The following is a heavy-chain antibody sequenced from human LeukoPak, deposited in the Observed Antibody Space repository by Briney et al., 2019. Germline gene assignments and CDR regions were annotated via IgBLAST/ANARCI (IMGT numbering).Heavy chain of an antibody. D-gene: IGHD6-13*01. J-gene: IGHJ5*02. CDR2: INHSGST. CDR1: GGSFSAYS. Sequence: SETLSPTCAVYGGSFSAYSWSWIRQPPGKGLEWIGEINHSGSTNYNPSLKSRVTISIGTSKNQFSLEMSSLTAADTAVYYCARGRGARSSRWYNWFDPWGQGTLVTVSS. CDR3: ARGRGARSSRWYNWFDP. V-gene: IGHV4-34*01.